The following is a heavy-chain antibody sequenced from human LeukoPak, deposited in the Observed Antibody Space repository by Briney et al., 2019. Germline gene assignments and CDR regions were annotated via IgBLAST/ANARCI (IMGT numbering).Heavy chain of an antibody. V-gene: IGHV3-33*01. CDR3: ARDRGSSWYNWFDP. D-gene: IGHD6-13*01. CDR2: IWYDGSNK. Sequence: GRSLRLSCAASGFTFSSYGMHWVRQAPGKGLEWVAGIWYDGSNKYYADSVKGRFTISRDNSKNTLYLQMNSLRAEDTAVYYCARDRGSSWYNWFDPWGQGTLVTVSS. CDR1: GFTFSSYG. J-gene: IGHJ5*02.